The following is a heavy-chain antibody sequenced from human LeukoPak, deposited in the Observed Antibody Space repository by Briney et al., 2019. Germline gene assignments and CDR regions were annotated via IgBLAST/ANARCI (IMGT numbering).Heavy chain of an antibody. J-gene: IGHJ4*02. CDR1: GGSISSGDYY. CDR2: IYYSGST. D-gene: IGHD3-22*01. CDR3: ARFDSSWAGDFDY. V-gene: IGHV4-30-4*08. Sequence: SETLSLTCTVSGGSISSGDYYWSWIRQPPGKGLEWIGYIYYSGSTYYNPSFKSRVTISVDTSKNQFSLKLSSVTAADTAVYYCARFDSSWAGDFDYWGQGTLVTVSS.